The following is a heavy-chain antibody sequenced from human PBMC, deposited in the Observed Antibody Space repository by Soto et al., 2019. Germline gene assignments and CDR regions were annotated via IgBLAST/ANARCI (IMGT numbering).Heavy chain of an antibody. CDR2: IYYSEST. CDR1: GGSISSGGYY. V-gene: IGHV4-31*03. J-gene: IGHJ6*03. D-gene: IGHD2-15*01. Sequence: QVQLQESGPGLVKPSQTLSLTCTVSGGSISSGGYYWSWIRQHPGKGLEWIGYIYYSESTYYNPSLKSRVTISVDTSKNQFSLKLSSVTAADTAVYYCARTHYCSGGSCFYYMDVWGKGTTVTVSS. CDR3: ARTHYCSGGSCFYYMDV.